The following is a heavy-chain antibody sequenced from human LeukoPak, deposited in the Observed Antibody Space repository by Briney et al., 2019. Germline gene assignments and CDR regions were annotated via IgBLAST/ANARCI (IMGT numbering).Heavy chain of an antibody. J-gene: IGHJ4*02. CDR1: GLTVSSNY. Sequence: GGSLRLSCAASGLTVSSNYMSWVRQAPGKGLEWVSVIYSGGSAYYADSVKGRFTISRDNSKNTLYLQMNSLRAEDTAVYYCPRKYDSSGYFDYWGQGTLVTVSS. CDR3: PRKYDSSGYFDY. V-gene: IGHV3-53*01. D-gene: IGHD3-22*01. CDR2: IYSGGSA.